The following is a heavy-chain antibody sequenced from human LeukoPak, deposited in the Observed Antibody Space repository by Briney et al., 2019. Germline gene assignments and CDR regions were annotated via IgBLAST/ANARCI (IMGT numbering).Heavy chain of an antibody. CDR3: ARRPATRYYYDSSGSGAFDI. J-gene: IGHJ3*02. CDR1: GGTFSSYA. V-gene: IGHV1-69*13. Sequence: ASVKVSCKASGGTFSSYAISWVRQAPGQGLEWMGGIIPIFGTANYAQKFQGRVTITADESTSTAYMELSSLRSEDTAVYYCARRPATRYYYDSSGSGAFDIWGRGTMVTVSS. CDR2: IIPIFGTA. D-gene: IGHD3-22*01.